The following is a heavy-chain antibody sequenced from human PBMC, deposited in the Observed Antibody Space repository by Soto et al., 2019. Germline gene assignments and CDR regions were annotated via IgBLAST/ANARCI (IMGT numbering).Heavy chain of an antibody. CDR2: IYSGGST. CDR1: VFTVSSNY. Sequence: WWSLRLSCAASVFTVSSNYMSWVRQAPGKGLEWVSVIYSGGSTYYADSVKGRFTISRDNSKNTLYLQMNSLRAEDTAVYYCARVRGHGSGWPIFDYWGQGTLVTVSS. CDR3: ARVRGHGSGWPIFDY. V-gene: IGHV3-53*01. J-gene: IGHJ4*02. D-gene: IGHD6-19*01.